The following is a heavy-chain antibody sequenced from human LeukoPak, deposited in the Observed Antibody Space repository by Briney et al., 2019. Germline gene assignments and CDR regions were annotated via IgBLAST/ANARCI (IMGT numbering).Heavy chain of an antibody. CDR2: IYPGDSDT. D-gene: IGHD5-18*01. CDR1: GYSFTSYW. J-gene: IGHJ6*03. Sequence: GESLKISCKGSGYSFTSYWIGWVRQLPGKGPEWMGIIYPGDSDTRYSPSFQGQVTISADKSISTAYLQWSSLKASDTAMYYCASSGYSYGYYMDVWGKGTTVTISS. V-gene: IGHV5-51*01. CDR3: ASSGYSYGYYMDV.